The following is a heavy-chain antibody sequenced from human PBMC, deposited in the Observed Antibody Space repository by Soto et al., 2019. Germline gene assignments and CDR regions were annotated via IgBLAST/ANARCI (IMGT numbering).Heavy chain of an antibody. CDR3: ARAVRGSYYDY. CDR2: IYYSGST. D-gene: IGHD1-26*01. V-gene: IGHV4-30-4*01. Sequence: SETLSLTCTVSGGSISSGDYYRSWIRQPPGKGLEWIGYIYYSGSTYYNPSLKSRVTISVDTSKNQFSLKLSSVTAADTAVYYCARAVRGSYYDYWGQGTLVTVSS. J-gene: IGHJ4*02. CDR1: GGSISSGDYY.